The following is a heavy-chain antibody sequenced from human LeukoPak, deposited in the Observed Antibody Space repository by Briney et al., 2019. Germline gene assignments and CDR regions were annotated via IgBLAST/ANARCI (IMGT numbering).Heavy chain of an antibody. CDR2: MNPNSGNT. D-gene: IGHD3-3*01. Sequence: ASVKVSCKTSGYTFTSYDINWVRQAAGQGLEWMGWMNPNSGNTGYAQRFQGRVTITRNTSISTAYMELSSLRSEDTAMYYCARVNYDFWSQWDHGAFDIWGQGTMVTVSS. J-gene: IGHJ3*02. CDR1: GYTFTSYD. V-gene: IGHV1-8*03. CDR3: ARVNYDFWSQWDHGAFDI.